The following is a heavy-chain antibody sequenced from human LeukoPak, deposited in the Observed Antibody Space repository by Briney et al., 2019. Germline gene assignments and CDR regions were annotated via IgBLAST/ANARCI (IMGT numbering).Heavy chain of an antibody. Sequence: PGGSLRLSCAASGFTFSSCWMHWVRQAPGKGLVWVSRINSDGSSTSYADSVKGRFTISRDNSKNTLYLQMNSLRAEDTALYYCAKSRGQYGDYLFYYYGMDVWGQGTTVTVSS. D-gene: IGHD4-17*01. CDR1: GFTFSSCW. CDR2: INSDGSST. J-gene: IGHJ6*02. CDR3: AKSRGQYGDYLFYYYGMDV. V-gene: IGHV3-74*01.